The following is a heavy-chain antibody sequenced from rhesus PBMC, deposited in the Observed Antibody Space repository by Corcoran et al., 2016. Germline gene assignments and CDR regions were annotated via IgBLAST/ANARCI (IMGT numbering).Heavy chain of an antibody. CDR3: ARVRGGSSSYFP. Sequence: QVTLKESGPALVKPTQTLTLTCTVSGFSISTTGTGVGWIRQPPGKALEWLASIYWNDSKYYSTSLKSRLTISKDSSKNQVVLTMTNMDPVDTATYYCARVRGGSSSYFPWGQGVLVTVSS. J-gene: IGHJ4*01. D-gene: IGHD6-43*01. CDR2: IYWNDSK. CDR1: GFSISTTGTG. V-gene: IGHV2-95*01.